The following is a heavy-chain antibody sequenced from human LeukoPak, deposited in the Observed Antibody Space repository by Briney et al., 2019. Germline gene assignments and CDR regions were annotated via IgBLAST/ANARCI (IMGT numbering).Heavy chain of an antibody. CDR2: IRYDGSNE. CDR3: ANNQMATISY. J-gene: IGHJ4*02. V-gene: IGHV3-30*02. D-gene: IGHD5-24*01. CDR1: GFTFSSYG. Sequence: PGGSLRLSCAASGFTFSSYGMHWVRQAPGKGLEWVAFIRYDGSNEYYADSVKGRFTISRDNSKNTLYLQMNSLRAEDTAVYYCANNQMATISYWGQGTLVTVSS.